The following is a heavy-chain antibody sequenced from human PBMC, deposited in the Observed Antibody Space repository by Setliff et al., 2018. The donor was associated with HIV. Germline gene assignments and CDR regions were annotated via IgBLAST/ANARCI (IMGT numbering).Heavy chain of an antibody. D-gene: IGHD6-19*01. CDR3: ARDASISVAGRYYFYYMDV. V-gene: IGHV3-30*04. Sequence: GASVKVSCKISGYTLTEVSMHWVRQAPGKGLEWVAVISYDGSNKYYADSVKGRFTISRDNSKNTLYLQMNSLRAEDTAVYYCARDASISVAGRYYFYYMDVWGKGTTVTVSS. J-gene: IGHJ6*03. CDR2: ISYDGSNK. CDR1: GYTLTEVS.